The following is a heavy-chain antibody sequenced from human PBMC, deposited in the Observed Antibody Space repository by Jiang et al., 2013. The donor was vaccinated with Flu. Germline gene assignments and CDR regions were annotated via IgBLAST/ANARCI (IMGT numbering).Heavy chain of an antibody. Sequence: LLKPSETLSLTCSVSGGSIRSDTYYWGWIRQPPGKRLEWIGGIYYSGSAYYNPSLSSRVAMSVHTSKNQISLKLTSVTAADTALYYCARAQKYSGFELPYFDFWGQGALVTVSS. V-gene: IGHV4-39*07. D-gene: IGHD5-12*01. J-gene: IGHJ4*02. CDR1: GGSIRSDTYY. CDR3: ARAQKYSGFELPYFDF. CDR2: IYYSGSA.